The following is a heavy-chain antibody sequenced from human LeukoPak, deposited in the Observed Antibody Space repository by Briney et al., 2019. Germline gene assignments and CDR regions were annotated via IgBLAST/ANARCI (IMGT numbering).Heavy chain of an antibody. Sequence: SETLSLTCAVYGGSFSGYYWSWIRQPPGKGLEWIGEINHSGSTNYNPSLKGRVTISVDTSKNQFSLKLSSVTAADTAVYYCARGLRDYYMDVWGKGTTVTVSS. V-gene: IGHV4-34*01. CDR1: GGSFSGYY. CDR3: ARGLRDYYMDV. J-gene: IGHJ6*03. CDR2: INHSGST.